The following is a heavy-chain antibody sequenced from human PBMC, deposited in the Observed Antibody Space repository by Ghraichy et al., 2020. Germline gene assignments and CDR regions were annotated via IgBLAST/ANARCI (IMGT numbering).Heavy chain of an antibody. CDR3: ARYLPRRDYFDY. CDR1: GYTFTDYY. Sequence: ASVKVSCEATGYTFTDYYIHWVRQAPGQGLEWMGWINTHDGGTTFAQKFDNRVTVTRDTSISTVFLEMTSLTSDATAMYYCARYLPRRDYFDYWGQGTLVTVSS. V-gene: IGHV1-2*02. CDR2: INTHDGGT. D-gene: IGHD5/OR15-5a*01. J-gene: IGHJ4*02.